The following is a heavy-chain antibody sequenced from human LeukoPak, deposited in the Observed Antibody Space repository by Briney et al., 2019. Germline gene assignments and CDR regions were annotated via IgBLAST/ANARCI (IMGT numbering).Heavy chain of an antibody. D-gene: IGHD6-19*01. CDR3: AKDMSGWPRYSARSDSFVAGSLDY. CDR2: ISHDGTNK. CDR1: GFTFSNCA. V-gene: IGHV3-30-3*01. Sequence: GRSLRLSCAATGFTFSNCAMHWVRQAPGKGLEWVAVISHDGTNKYYADSVKGRFTISRDNSKNTLYLQMNSLRAEDTAVYYCAKDMSGWPRYSARSDSFVAGSLDYWGQGTLVTVSS. J-gene: IGHJ4*02.